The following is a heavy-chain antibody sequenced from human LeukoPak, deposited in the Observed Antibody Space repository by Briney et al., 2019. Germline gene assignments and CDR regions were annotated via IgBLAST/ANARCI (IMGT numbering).Heavy chain of an antibody. V-gene: IGHV1-18*01. Sequence: GASVKVSCKASGYTFTSYGISWVRQAPGQGLEWMGWISAYNGNTNYAQKLQGRVTMTTDTSTSTAYMELRSLRSDDTAVYYWARDLRGPATVASKMSFDYWGQGTLVTVSS. D-gene: IGHD4-11*01. CDR1: GYTFTSYG. CDR2: ISAYNGNT. CDR3: ARDLRGPATVASKMSFDY. J-gene: IGHJ4*02.